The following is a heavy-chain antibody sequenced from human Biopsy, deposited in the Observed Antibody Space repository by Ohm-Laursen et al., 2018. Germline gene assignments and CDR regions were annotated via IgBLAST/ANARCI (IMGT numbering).Heavy chain of an antibody. V-gene: IGHV3-21*01. CDR2: IKNSENYT. CDR3: ATDFGYCGNNVCSSDFYYGMDV. D-gene: IGHD5/OR15-5a*01. CDR1: GLRFSLYS. J-gene: IGHJ6*02. Sequence: SLRLSCAASGLRFSLYSMNWVRQAPGKGLEWVSSIKNSENYTYYADSVKGRFIISRDNAKNSLYLHMNGLRVEDTAVYYCATDFGYCGNNVCSSDFYYGMDVWGQGTTVTVS.